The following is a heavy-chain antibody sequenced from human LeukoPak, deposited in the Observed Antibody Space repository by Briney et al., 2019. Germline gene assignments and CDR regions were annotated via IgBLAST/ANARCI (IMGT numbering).Heavy chain of an antibody. V-gene: IGHV4-4*07. J-gene: IGHJ4*02. CDR3: ARVPSGSYNQYDY. CDR2: IYTSGST. D-gene: IGHD1-26*01. Sequence: SETVSLTCTVSGGSISTHYWTWIRQPAGKGPEWIGRIYTSGSTNYNPSLGSRVTMSVDTFKNQFSLRLTSVTAADTAMYYCARVPSGSYNQYDYWGQGTLVTVSS. CDR1: GGSISTHY.